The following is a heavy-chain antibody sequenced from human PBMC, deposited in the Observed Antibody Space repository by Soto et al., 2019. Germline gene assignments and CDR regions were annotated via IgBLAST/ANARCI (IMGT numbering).Heavy chain of an antibody. CDR2: IRSKGHNYAT. CDR3: TRDLFSYDYSGILWFDP. V-gene: IGHV3-73*02. CDR1: GFTFSGSA. Sequence: EVQLVESGGGLVQPGGSLKLSCAASGFTFSGSAMYWVRQASGKGLEWVGRIRSKGHNYATEYAASVKGRFNISRDDSKNTAYLQMNSVQTEDTAVYYCTRDLFSYDYSGILWFDPWGQGTLVTVSS. J-gene: IGHJ5*02. D-gene: IGHD3-16*01.